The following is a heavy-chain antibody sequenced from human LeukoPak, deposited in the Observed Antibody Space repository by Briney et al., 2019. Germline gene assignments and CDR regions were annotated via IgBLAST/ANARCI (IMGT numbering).Heavy chain of an antibody. CDR2: ILYDGTNK. CDR3: AKDSRIVVVVAAKGIDY. V-gene: IGHV3-30*02. D-gene: IGHD2-15*01. CDR1: GFTFSSFG. Sequence: GGSLRLSCAASGFTFSSFGMHWVRQTPGQGLEWVAFILYDGTNKYYADSVKGRFTISRDNSKNTLYLQMNSLRAEDTAVYYCAKDSRIVVVVAAKGIDYWGQGTLVTVSS. J-gene: IGHJ4*02.